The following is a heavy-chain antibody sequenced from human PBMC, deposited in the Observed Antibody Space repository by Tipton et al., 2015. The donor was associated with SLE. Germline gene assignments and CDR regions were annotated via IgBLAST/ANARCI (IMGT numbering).Heavy chain of an antibody. CDR1: GGSISKSSYY. CDR3: ASRRFLEYLPDY. CDR2: MHYSGSS. J-gene: IGHJ4*02. Sequence: TLSLTCTVSGGSISKSSYYWGWIRQPPGKGLEWIGDMHYSGSSYYNPSLKSRVSISVDTSTNQFSLTVSSVTAADTAVYYCASRRFLEYLPDYWGQGTLVTVSS. V-gene: IGHV4-39*01. D-gene: IGHD3-3*01.